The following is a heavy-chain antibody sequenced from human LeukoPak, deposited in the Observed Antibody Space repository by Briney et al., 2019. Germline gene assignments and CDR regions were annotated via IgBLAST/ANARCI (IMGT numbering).Heavy chain of an antibody. D-gene: IGHD4-17*01. CDR1: GGSISSYY. Sequence: SETLSLTCTVSGGSISSYYWSWIRQSPGKGLEWIGYMYYSGSTNYNPSLKSRVTISVDTPKNQFSLKLSSVTAADTAVYYCARDGDQGWFDPWGQGTLVTVSS. CDR3: ARDGDQGWFDP. V-gene: IGHV4-59*12. J-gene: IGHJ5*02. CDR2: MYYSGST.